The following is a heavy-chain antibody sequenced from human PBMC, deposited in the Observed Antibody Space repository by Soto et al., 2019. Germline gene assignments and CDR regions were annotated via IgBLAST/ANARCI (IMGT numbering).Heavy chain of an antibody. CDR3: AKDHFTGNGVLDDFDI. CDR2: IGTADI. V-gene: IGHV3-23*01. D-gene: IGHD2-8*01. CDR1: GFAFSRYS. Sequence: GGSLRLSCAATGFAFSRYSMSWVRQAAGKGLEWVSFIGTADIYYADSVKGRFTISRDNSKNMVFLQMNSLRADGTAVYYCAKDHFTGNGVLDDFDIWGQGTMVTVSS. J-gene: IGHJ3*02.